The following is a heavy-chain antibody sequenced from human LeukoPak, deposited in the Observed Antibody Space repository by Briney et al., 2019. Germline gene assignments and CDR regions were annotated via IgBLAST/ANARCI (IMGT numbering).Heavy chain of an antibody. V-gene: IGHV1-18*01. CDR3: ATGKYSGYDYITPDFDY. J-gene: IGHJ4*02. CDR1: GYTFNNYG. D-gene: IGHD5-12*01. CDR2: ISAYNGNT. Sequence: ASVKVYCKASGYTFNNYGISWVRQAPGQGLEWMGWISAYNGNTNYAQKLQGRVTMTTDTSTSTVYMELRSLRSDDTAVYYCATGKYSGYDYITPDFDYWGQGTLVTVSS.